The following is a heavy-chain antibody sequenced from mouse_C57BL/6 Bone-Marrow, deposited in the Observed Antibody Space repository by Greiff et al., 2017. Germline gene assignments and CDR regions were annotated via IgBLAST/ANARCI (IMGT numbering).Heavy chain of an antibody. CDR3: ARSDGYHAGWYFDV. J-gene: IGHJ1*03. Sequence: QVQLQQSGAELVRPGTSVKMSCKASGYTFTNYWIGWAKQRPGHGLEWIGDIYPGGGYTNYNEKFKGQATLPADKSSSTAYMQFSNLTSEDSGIYSCARSDGYHAGWYFDVWGTGTTVTVSS. CDR1: GYTFTNYW. D-gene: IGHD2-3*01. V-gene: IGHV1-63*01. CDR2: IYPGGGYT.